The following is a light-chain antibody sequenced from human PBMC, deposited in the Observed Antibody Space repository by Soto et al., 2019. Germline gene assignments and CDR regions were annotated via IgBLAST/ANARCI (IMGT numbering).Light chain of an antibody. J-gene: IGLJ2*01. CDR1: SSDFTSFNY. V-gene: IGLV2-14*01. Sequence: QSALTQPASVSGSPGQSITISCTGSSSDFTSFNYVFWYQHLPGRAPKLIISEVSDRPSGVSNRFSGSKSDNTASLTISGLQAEDEADYYCASYTTNNSLVVFGGGTKVTVL. CDR2: EVS. CDR3: ASYTTNNSLVV.